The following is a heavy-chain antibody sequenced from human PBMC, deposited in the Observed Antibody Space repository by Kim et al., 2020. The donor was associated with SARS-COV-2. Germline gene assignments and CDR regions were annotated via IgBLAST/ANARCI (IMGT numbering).Heavy chain of an antibody. CDR2: GSAK. D-gene: IGHD6-25*01. J-gene: IGHJ4*02. CDR3: VRAAGF. V-gene: IGHV3-7*01. Sequence: GSAKNSLESGKGRFTIPRDNAKNSLYLQMNSLRVDDTAVYYCVRAAGFWGQGTLVTVSS.